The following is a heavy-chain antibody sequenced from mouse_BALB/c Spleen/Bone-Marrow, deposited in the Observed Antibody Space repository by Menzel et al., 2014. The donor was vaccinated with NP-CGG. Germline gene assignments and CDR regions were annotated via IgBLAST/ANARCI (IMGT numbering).Heavy chain of an antibody. Sequence: QVQLQQSGAELVKPGASVKLSCKASGYTFTSYWMHWVKPRPGQGLEWIGEINPSNGRTNYNEKFKSKATLTVDKSSSTAYRKLSSLTSEDSAVYYCARRTTTVVATDYWGQGTTLTVSS. CDR1: GYTFTSYW. CDR3: ARRTTTVVATDY. D-gene: IGHD1-1*01. V-gene: IGHV1S81*02. CDR2: INPSNGRT. J-gene: IGHJ2*01.